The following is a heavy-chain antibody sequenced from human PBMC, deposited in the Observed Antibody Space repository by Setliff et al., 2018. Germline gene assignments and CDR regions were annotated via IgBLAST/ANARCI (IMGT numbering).Heavy chain of an antibody. CDR3: ARDPVDGHGHFDY. CDR1: GDSVSSDRFH. D-gene: IGHD2-8*01. Sequence: PSETLSLTCTVSGDSVSSDRFHWGWFRQSAGKGLEWIGRLRIGFSNICNPSLASRVTISVDTSKNQFSLKLDSVTAADTAVYYCARDPVDGHGHFDYWGQGTLVTVSS. V-gene: IGHV4-61*02. J-gene: IGHJ4*02. CDR2: LRIGFSN.